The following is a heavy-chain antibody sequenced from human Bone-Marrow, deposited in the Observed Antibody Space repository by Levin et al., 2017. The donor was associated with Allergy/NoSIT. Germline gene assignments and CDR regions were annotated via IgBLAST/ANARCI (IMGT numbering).Heavy chain of an antibody. Sequence: EASVKVSCKASGYTFSNYDINWVRQAPGQGLECMGWMNPESGNKGYAEKLRGRVSMTMDISLSTAYMELSSLRSEDTAVYFCTRTLNRGVFGMDVWGHGTTVTVS. CDR2: MNPESGNK. CDR1: GYTFSNYD. CDR3: TRTLNRGVFGMDV. D-gene: IGHD3-10*01. V-gene: IGHV1-8*01. J-gene: IGHJ6*02.